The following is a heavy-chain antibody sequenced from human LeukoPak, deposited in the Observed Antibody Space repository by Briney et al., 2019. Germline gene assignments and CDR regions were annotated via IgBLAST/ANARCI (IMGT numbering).Heavy chain of an antibody. D-gene: IGHD2-2*02. Sequence: ASETLSLTCTVSSGSINSYYWGWVRQPAGRGLDWIGRIYTTGTAHYNPSLKRRLTMSIDTSQRQFSLNLRSVTAADTGTYYCVRHGYTASHYFLDYWSQGILVTASS. CDR3: VRHGYTASHYFLDY. V-gene: IGHV4-4*07. J-gene: IGHJ4*02. CDR2: IYTTGTA. CDR1: SGSINSYY.